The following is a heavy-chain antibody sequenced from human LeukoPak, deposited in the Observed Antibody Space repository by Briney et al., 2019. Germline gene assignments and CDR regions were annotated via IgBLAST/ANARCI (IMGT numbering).Heavy chain of an antibody. CDR1: GASISSYY. D-gene: IGHD3-10*01. Sequence: PSETLSLTCTVSGASISSYYWSWIRQPPGKGLEWIGSICDSGSTYYNPSLKSRVTISVDTSKNQFSLKLNSVTAADTAVYYCARHYGPWGQGTLVTVSS. V-gene: IGHV4-39*01. J-gene: IGHJ5*02. CDR3: ARHYGP. CDR2: ICDSGST.